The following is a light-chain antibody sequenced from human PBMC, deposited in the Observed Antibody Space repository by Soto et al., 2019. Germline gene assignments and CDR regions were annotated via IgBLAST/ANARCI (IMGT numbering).Light chain of an antibody. CDR2: GAS. J-gene: IGKJ1*01. CDR1: QSVSSSY. V-gene: IGKV3-20*01. CDR3: QQYGSSPQT. Sequence: EIVLTQSPGTLSLSPGESATLSCRASQSVSSSYLAWYQQNPGQAPRLLIYGASSRATGIPDRFSGSGSGTDFTLTISRLEPEEFAVYYCQQYGSSPQTVGQGTKVDI.